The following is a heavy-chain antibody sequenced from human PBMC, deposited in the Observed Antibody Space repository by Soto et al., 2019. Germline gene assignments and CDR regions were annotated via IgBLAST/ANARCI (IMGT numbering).Heavy chain of an antibody. D-gene: IGHD5-12*01. J-gene: IGHJ4*02. CDR3: ARNVGQGYNSGY. Sequence: EVQLVESGGDLVQPGGSLRLSCAASGFSFSSYWMYWVRQAPGKGLVWVSRIDRDGSRTNYADSVKGRFTISRDNAQNTLYLQMNSLRAEDTAVYYCARNVGQGYNSGYWGQGTLVTVSS. CDR1: GFSFSSYW. V-gene: IGHV3-74*01. CDR2: IDRDGSRT.